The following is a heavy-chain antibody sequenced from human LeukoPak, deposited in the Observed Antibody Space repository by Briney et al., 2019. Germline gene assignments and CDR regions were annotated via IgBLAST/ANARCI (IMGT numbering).Heavy chain of an antibody. J-gene: IGHJ4*02. Sequence: ASVKVSCKASTYIFTGYYMHWVRQAPGQGLEWMGWINPDSGVTNYAQNFQGRVTMTRDTSISTAYMELSRLRSDDTAVYYCARLLGHLKYYFDYWGQGTLVTVPS. CDR1: TYIFTGYY. CDR3: ARLLGHLKYYFDY. CDR2: INPDSGVT. D-gene: IGHD2-15*01. V-gene: IGHV1-2*02.